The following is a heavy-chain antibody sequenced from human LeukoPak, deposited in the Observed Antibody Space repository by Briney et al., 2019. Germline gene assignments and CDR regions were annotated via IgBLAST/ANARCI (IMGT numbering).Heavy chain of an antibody. J-gene: IGHJ6*03. CDR1: GGSIGTYY. V-gene: IGHV4-4*07. Sequence: SETLSLTCTVSGGSIGTYYWSWIRQSAGKGLEWIGRIYSSGSSNYNPSLKSRVTMSVDTSKNQFSLTLSSVTAADTAVYYCARNYYYYYMDVWGKATTVIVS. CDR3: ARNYYYYYMDV. CDR2: IYSSGSS.